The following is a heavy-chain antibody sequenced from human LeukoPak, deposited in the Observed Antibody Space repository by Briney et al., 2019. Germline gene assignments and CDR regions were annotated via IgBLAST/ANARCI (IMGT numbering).Heavy chain of an antibody. D-gene: IGHD3-3*01. CDR2: ISGSGGST. J-gene: IGHJ4*02. Sequence: GGSLRLSCAASGFTFSSYAMSWVRQAPGKGLEWVSAISGSGGSTYYADSVKGRFTISRDNSKNTLYLQMNSLRAEDTAVYYCAKVREYYDFWSGYYSTFDYWGQGTLVTVSS. CDR3: AKVREYYDFWSGYYSTFDY. CDR1: GFTFSSYA. V-gene: IGHV3-23*01.